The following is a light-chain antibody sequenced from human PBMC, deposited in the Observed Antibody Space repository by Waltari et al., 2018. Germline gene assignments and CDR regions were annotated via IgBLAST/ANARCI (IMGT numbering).Light chain of an antibody. CDR2: EQN. V-gene: IGLV3-19*01. CDR3: HSRDASGVGGA. CDR1: SPRSYH. Sequence: TLDPAVSVSVRQTVRITCQGDSPRSYHADWYQQRPGQAPKLLINEQNNRPSGVPGRFSGSSSDNTASLTITGAQAEDEAYYYCHSRDASGVGGAFGGGTKLTVL. J-gene: IGLJ2*01.